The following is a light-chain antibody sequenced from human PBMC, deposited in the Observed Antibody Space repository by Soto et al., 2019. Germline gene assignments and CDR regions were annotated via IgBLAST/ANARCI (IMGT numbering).Light chain of an antibody. CDR2: GAS. V-gene: IGKV3-15*01. J-gene: IGKJ5*01. Sequence: EIVLTQSPGTLSLSPWDRATLSCRASQTVTGNYLAWYHQKPGQAPRLLIYGASTRATGIPARFSGSGSGTEFTLTISSLQSEDFAVYYCQQYNNWPPITFGQGTRLEIK. CDR1: QTVTGN. CDR3: QQYNNWPPIT.